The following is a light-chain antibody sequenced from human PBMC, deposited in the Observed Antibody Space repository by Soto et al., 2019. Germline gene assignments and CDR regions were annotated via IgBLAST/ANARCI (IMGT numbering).Light chain of an antibody. J-gene: IGLJ3*02. CDR1: TSNIESNN. V-gene: IGLV1-44*01. CDR2: SDN. Sequence: QAVVTQPPSASGTPGQRVTISCSGSTSNIESNNVNWYLQLPGTAPKLLIYSDNHRPSGIPDRFSGSKSGTSASLAISGLHSEDAADYYCAAWDDALNGPVFGGGTKVTVL. CDR3: AAWDDALNGPV.